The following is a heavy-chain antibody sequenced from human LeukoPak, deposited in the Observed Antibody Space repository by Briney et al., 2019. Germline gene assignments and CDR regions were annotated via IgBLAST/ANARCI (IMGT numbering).Heavy chain of an antibody. V-gene: IGHV3-21*01. D-gene: IGHD1-26*01. CDR1: GITFSSFT. J-gene: IGHJ4*02. CDR2: ISSSSSYI. CDR3: ARDMWAQQFDY. Sequence: PGGSLRLSCAASGITFSSFTMNWVRQAPGKGLEWVSSISSSSSYIYYADSVKGRFTISRDNAKNSLYLQMNSLRAEDTAVYYCARDMWAQQFDYWGQGTLVTVSS.